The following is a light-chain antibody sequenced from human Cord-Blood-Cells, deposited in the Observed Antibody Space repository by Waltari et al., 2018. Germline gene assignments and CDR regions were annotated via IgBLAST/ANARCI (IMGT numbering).Light chain of an antibody. J-gene: IGLJ3*02. CDR2: RNK. Sequence: QSVLTQPPSASGTPGQRVTLSCSGSSSNIGSNYVYWYQQLPGTAPKLLIYRNKQRPSGVPDRFSGSKSGTSASLAISALRSEDEADYYCAAWDDSLSGWVFGGGTKLTVL. V-gene: IGLV1-47*01. CDR3: AAWDDSLSGWV. CDR1: SSNIGSNY.